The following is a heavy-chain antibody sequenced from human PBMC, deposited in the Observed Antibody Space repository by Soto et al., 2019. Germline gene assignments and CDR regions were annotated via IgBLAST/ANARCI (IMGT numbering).Heavy chain of an antibody. Sequence: SETLSLTCTVSGGSISSGDYYWSWIRQPPGKGLEWIGYIYYSGGTYRNPSLRSRVTISVDRSENHFSLQLRSVTAADTAVYYCAAGTLPGTRFYGMDVWGPGTTVTVSS. CDR3: AAGTLPGTRFYGMDV. CDR1: GGSISSGDYY. D-gene: IGHD1-7*01. J-gene: IGHJ6*02. CDR2: IYYSGGT. V-gene: IGHV4-30-4*01.